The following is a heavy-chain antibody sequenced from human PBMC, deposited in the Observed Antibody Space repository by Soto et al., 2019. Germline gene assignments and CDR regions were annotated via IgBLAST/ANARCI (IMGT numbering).Heavy chain of an antibody. Sequence: QVHLVQAGADVSKSGSSVRVSCTASGGGTFSHDGISWVRQAPGQGVEWLGRIIPFFGTTDYSQSFQGRLTITADASTGTVYMELRSRRSDDTAVYYCAREVVTETTWDSFDSWGQGTLFTVSS. V-gene: IGHV1-69*01. CDR2: IIPFFGTT. CDR3: AREVVTETTWDSFDS. CDR1: GGGTFSHDG. J-gene: IGHJ4*02. D-gene: IGHD2-21*02.